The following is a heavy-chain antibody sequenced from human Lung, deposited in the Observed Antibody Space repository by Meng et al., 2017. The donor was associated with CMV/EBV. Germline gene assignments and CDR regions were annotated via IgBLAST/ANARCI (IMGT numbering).Heavy chain of an antibody. CDR1: GDSITSSSFY. Sequence: SETXSLTCTVSGDSITSSSFYWGWIRQPPGKGLEWVGSIYYDGTTSYNPSLKSRVTISFDTSKNQFSLKLSSVTAADTAVYYCARDFILGITHFPFHPWGQGXLVTVSS. D-gene: IGHD3-10*01. J-gene: IGHJ5*02. V-gene: IGHV4-39*07. CDR2: IYYDGTT. CDR3: ARDFILGITHFPFHP.